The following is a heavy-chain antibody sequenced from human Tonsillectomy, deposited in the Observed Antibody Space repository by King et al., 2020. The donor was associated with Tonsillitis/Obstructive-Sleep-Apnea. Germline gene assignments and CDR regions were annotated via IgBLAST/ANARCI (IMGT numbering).Heavy chain of an antibody. CDR1: GGSINTPTYY. Sequence: QLQESGPGLLKPSETLSLTCSVSGGSINTPTYYWGWIRQPPGKGLEWIGSIYYVGDTFYNPSLKRRVSMSVDTSKNQFSLTVNSVTAADTAQYYCATFPRIGEGVREEGFDIWGQGTMVAVSS. CDR3: ATFPRIGEGVREEGFDI. J-gene: IGHJ3*02. CDR2: IYYVGDT. D-gene: IGHD3-10*01. V-gene: IGHV4-39*01.